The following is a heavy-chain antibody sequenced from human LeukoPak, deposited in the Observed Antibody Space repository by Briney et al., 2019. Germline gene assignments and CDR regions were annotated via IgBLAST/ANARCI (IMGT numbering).Heavy chain of an antibody. CDR1: GFTFSSYW. V-gene: IGHV3-7*01. J-gene: IGHJ4*02. Sequence: GSLRLSCAASGFTFSSYWMSWVRQAPGKGLEWVANIKQDGSEKYYVDSVKGRFTISRDNAKNSLYLQMNSLRAEDTAVYYCARELRVYYGSGSYYPDYWGQGTLVTVSS. D-gene: IGHD3-10*01. CDR3: ARELRVYYGSGSYYPDY. CDR2: IKQDGSEK.